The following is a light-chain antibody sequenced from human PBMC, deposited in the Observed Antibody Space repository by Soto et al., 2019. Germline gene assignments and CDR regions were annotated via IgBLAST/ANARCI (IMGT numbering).Light chain of an antibody. CDR1: SSDVGAYKY. CDR2: EVS. Sequence: SVLTQPASVSGSPGQSVTISCTGTSSDVGAYKYVSWYQQHPGKAPKLMIYEVSNRPSGVSNRFSGSKSGNTASLTISGLQADDEADYYCNSYAGDIIRFVFGTGTKVTVL. J-gene: IGLJ1*01. CDR3: NSYAGDIIRFV. V-gene: IGLV2-14*01.